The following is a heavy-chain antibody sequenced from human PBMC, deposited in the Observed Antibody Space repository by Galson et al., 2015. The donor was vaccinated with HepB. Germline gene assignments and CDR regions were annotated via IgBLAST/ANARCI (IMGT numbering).Heavy chain of an antibody. V-gene: IGHV3-23*01. CDR2: ITTGGTT. Sequence: SLRLSCAASGFTFSNYVMNWVRQAPGKGLEWVSTITTGGTTKYADSVKARFTISRDNSKSTLYLQMNSLRAEDTAVYYCAKASPYNSSWLYYFDYWGQGTLVTVSS. CDR3: AKASPYNSSWLYYFDY. D-gene: IGHD6-13*01. J-gene: IGHJ4*02. CDR1: GFTFSNYV.